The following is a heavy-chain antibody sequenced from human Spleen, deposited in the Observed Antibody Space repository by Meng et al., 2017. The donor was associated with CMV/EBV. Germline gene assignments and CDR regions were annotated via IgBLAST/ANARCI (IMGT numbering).Heavy chain of an antibody. CDR2: IFPGDSDT. V-gene: IGHV5-51*01. CDR3: ARQEADWFDS. Sequence: IPCKTSGYTFTSSWIAWVRQMPGKGLEWMGVIFPGDSDTRYSPSFQGQVTMSVDKSISTAFLQWSSLKASDTAMYYCARQEADWFDSWGQGTLVTVSS. CDR1: GYTFTSSW. J-gene: IGHJ5*01. D-gene: IGHD6-25*01.